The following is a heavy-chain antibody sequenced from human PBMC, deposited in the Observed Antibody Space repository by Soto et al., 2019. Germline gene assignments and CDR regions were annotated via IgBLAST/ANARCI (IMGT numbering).Heavy chain of an antibody. CDR2: IYHSGST. D-gene: IGHD6-13*01. J-gene: IGHJ4*02. CDR3: ASSHAGAHITAAVH. Sequence: QLQLQESGSGLVKPSQTLSLTCAVSGGSISSGGYSWSWIRQPPGKGLEWIGHIYHSGSTYYNPSLNSRVTISVDRSKNQFTLKLSSVLAADTAVYYCASSHAGAHITAAVHWGQGTLVTVSS. CDR1: GGSISSGGYS. V-gene: IGHV4-30-2*01.